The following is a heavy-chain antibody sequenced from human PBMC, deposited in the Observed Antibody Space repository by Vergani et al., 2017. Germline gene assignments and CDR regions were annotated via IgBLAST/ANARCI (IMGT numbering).Heavy chain of an antibody. J-gene: IGHJ6*02. CDR1: GGSFSGYY. Sequence: QVQLQQWGAGLLKPSETLSLTCAVYGGSFSGYYWSWIRQPPGKGLEWIGEINHSGSTNYNPSLKSRVTISVDTSKNQFSLKLSSVTASDTAVYYCAPRRPYCSGGSCYNADYGMDAWGQGTTVTVSS. CDR3: APRRPYCSGGSCYNADYGMDA. V-gene: IGHV4-34*01. D-gene: IGHD2-15*01. CDR2: INHSGST.